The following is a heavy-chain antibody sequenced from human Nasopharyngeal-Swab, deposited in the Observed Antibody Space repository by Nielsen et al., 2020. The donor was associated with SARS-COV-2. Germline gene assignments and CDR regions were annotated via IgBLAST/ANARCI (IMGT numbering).Heavy chain of an antibody. CDR1: ANTFTGSY. D-gene: IGHD7-27*01. CDR2: MNPKSGVT. Sequence: ASVKVSCKASANTFTGSYIHWVRQAPGQGLEWMGWMNPKSGVTSYAQKFQGRVTMTWDTSTTTAYLELGRLRSDDTAVYYCARDATGDEYFDYWGQGTLVTVSS. J-gene: IGHJ4*02. CDR3: ARDATGDEYFDY. V-gene: IGHV1-2*02.